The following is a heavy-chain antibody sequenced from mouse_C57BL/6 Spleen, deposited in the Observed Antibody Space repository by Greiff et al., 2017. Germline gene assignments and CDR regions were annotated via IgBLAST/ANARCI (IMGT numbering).Heavy chain of an antibody. CDR1: GFTFSSYG. CDR3: ASLPPY. CDR2: ISSGGSYT. D-gene: IGHD5-5*01. Sequence: VQLQQSGGDLVKPGGSLKLSCAASGFTFSSYGMSWVRQTPDKRLEWVATISSGGSYTYYPDSVKGRFTISRDNAKNTLYLQMSSLKSEDTAMYYCASLPPYWGQGTLVTVSA. J-gene: IGHJ3*01. V-gene: IGHV5-6*01.